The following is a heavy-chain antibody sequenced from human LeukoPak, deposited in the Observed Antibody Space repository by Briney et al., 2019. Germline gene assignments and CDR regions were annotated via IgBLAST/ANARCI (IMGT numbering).Heavy chain of an antibody. CDR1: GYSISSGYY. CDR2: IYHSGST. D-gene: IGHD6-19*01. CDR3: ARRRSSGWYRNWFDP. Sequence: SETLSLTCTVSGYSISSGYYWGWIRQPPGKGLEWIGSIYHSGSTNYNPSLKSRVTISVDTSKNQFSLKLSSVTAADTAVYYCARRRSSGWYRNWFDPWGQGTLVTVSS. J-gene: IGHJ5*02. V-gene: IGHV4-38-2*02.